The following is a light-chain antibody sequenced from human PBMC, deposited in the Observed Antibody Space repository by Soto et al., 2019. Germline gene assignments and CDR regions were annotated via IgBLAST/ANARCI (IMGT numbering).Light chain of an antibody. CDR3: CSYAGSSYV. V-gene: IGLV2-11*01. CDR2: DVS. J-gene: IGLJ1*01. Sequence: QSALTQPRSVSGSPGQSVTISCTGTSSDVGGYNYVSWYQQHPGKAPKLMIYDVSKRPSGVPDRFSGSKSGNTASLTISGLQAEDEADYYCCSYAGSSYVFGPGTKLTVL. CDR1: SSDVGGYNY.